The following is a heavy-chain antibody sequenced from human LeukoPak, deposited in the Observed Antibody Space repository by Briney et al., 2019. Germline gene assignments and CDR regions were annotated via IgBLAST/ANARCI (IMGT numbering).Heavy chain of an antibody. Sequence: PSETLSLTCTVSGASISNYYWSWIRQSPGKGLEWIGYMLYSGSTNQNPSLRSRVTISVDTSKNQFSLKLSSATAADTAVYYCARGSAGSFQFDYWGQGTLVTVSS. CDR2: MLYSGST. CDR3: ARGSAGSFQFDY. D-gene: IGHD3-3*01. CDR1: GASISNYY. J-gene: IGHJ4*02. V-gene: IGHV4-59*12.